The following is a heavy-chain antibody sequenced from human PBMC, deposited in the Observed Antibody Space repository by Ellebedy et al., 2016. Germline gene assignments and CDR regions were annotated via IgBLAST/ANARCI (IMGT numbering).Heavy chain of an antibody. D-gene: IGHD2-15*01. CDR3: AREYSAFDF. CDR2: GHYSGAT. V-gene: IGHV4-59*01. Sequence: GSLRLSXGVSGGSISFYYWSWIRQPPGKGLEWIGFGHYSGATSYNPSLNSRATISVDTSKNQLSLKLTSVTSADTAVYYCAREYSAFDFWGQGALVIVSS. J-gene: IGHJ4*02. CDR1: GGSISFYY.